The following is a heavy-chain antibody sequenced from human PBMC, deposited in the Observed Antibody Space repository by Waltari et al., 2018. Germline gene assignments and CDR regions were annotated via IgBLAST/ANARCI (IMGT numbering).Heavy chain of an antibody. J-gene: IGHJ4*02. V-gene: IGHV2-5*01. Sequence: HITLKKSGPTLVKPTQTLTLTCTYSGVALTSSGVGVGWIRQPPGKALEWLAFIYWNDNKLYSPSLKSRLTITKDTSRNQVVLTMTNMGPVDTATYYCVHPADYYDSSNYGVYWGQGTLVTVSS. CDR3: VHPADYYDSSNYGVY. CDR2: IYWNDNK. CDR1: GVALTSSGVG. D-gene: IGHD3-22*01.